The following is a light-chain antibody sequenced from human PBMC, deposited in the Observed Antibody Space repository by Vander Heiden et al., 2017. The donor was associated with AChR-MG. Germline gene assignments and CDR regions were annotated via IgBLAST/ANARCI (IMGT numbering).Light chain of an antibody. CDR1: QSVSSY. V-gene: IGKV3-11*01. Sequence: EIVLTQSPATLSLSPGERATLSCRASQSVSSYLAWYQQKPGQAPRLLIYDASSRDTGIPARFSGSGSGTDFTLTISSLEPEDFAVYYCQQRSNWPMTFGQRTKVEIK. CDR3: QQRSNWPMT. J-gene: IGKJ1*01. CDR2: DAS.